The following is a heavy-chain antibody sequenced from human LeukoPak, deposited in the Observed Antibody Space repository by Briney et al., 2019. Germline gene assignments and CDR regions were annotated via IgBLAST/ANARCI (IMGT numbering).Heavy chain of an antibody. D-gene: IGHD3-9*01. V-gene: IGHV4-59*01. Sequence: SETLSLTCTVSGGSISSYYWSWIRQPPGKGLEWIGYIYCSGSTNYNHSLKSRVTISVDTSKNQFSLKLSSVTAADTAVYYCARVPEDYDILTGYLTPYFDYWGQGTLVTVSS. CDR3: ARVPEDYDILTGYLTPYFDY. CDR1: GGSISSYY. CDR2: IYCSGST. J-gene: IGHJ4*02.